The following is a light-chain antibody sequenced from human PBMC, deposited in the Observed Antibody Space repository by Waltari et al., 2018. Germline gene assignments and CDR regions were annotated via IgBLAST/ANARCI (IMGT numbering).Light chain of an antibody. J-gene: IGKJ2*01. Sequence: DIQMTQSPSSLSASVGDRDTITCRASQSISSYLNWYQQKPGKAPKLLIYAASSLQSGVPSRFSGSGSGTDFTLTISSLQPEDFATYYCQQSYSTPRTFGQGTKLEIK. CDR1: QSISSY. CDR3: QQSYSTPRT. CDR2: AAS. V-gene: IGKV1-39*01.